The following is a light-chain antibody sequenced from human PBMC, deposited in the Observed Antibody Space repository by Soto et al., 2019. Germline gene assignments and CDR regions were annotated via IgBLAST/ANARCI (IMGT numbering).Light chain of an antibody. CDR1: QSLLQSNGYNY. CDR2: LGS. V-gene: IGKV2-28*01. Sequence: DIVMTQSPLSLPVTPGEPASISCRSSQSLLQSNGYNYLDWYLQKPGQSPQLLIYLGSNRASGVPNRFSGSETSTDITLKISRVEAEDVGVYYCMQALQTPRTVGQGTKLEIK. J-gene: IGKJ2*01. CDR3: MQALQTPRT.